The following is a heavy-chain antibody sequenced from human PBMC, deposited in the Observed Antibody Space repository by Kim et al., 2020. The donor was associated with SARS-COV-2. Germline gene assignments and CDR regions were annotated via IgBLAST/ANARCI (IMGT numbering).Heavy chain of an antibody. D-gene: IGHD2-15*01. V-gene: IGHV3-7*01. J-gene: IGHJ6*02. Sequence: DSWKGRFTIPRDNAKNSLYLKMNSLRAEDTAVYYCAGGNTKSYYYYGMDVWGQGTTVTVSS. CDR3: AGGNTKSYYYYGMDV.